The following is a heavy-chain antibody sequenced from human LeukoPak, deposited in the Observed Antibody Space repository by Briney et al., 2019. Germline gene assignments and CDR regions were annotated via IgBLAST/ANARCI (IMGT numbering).Heavy chain of an antibody. CDR1: GGSISSYY. V-gene: IGHV4-59*01. D-gene: IGHD1-26*01. CDR3: GGSPLTSGSYTDY. Sequence: PSETLSLTCTVSGGSISSYYWSWLRQPPGKGLEWIGYIYYSGSTNYNPSLKSRVTISVDTSKNQFSLKLSSVTAADTAVYYCGGSPLTSGSYTDYWGQGTLVTVSS. CDR2: IYYSGST. J-gene: IGHJ4*02.